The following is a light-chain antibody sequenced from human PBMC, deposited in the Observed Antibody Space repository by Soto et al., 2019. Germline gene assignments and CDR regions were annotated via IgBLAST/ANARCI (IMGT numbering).Light chain of an antibody. Sequence: IVLTQSPGTLSLSPVERATLSCRASQSVSSSYLAWYQQKPGQAPRLLIYGASSRATGIPDRFSGSGSGTDFTLTISRLEPEDFAVYYCQQYGTSPPGTFGQGTKVDNK. CDR2: GAS. J-gene: IGKJ1*01. V-gene: IGKV3-20*01. CDR1: QSVSSSY. CDR3: QQYGTSPPGT.